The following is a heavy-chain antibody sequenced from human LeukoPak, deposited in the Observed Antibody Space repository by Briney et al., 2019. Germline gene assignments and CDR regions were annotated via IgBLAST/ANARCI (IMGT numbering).Heavy chain of an antibody. J-gene: IGHJ6*03. CDR2: IRSEAYGGTT. CDR1: GFTFGDYA. CDR3: TRGPMGTFGYYYYYMDV. V-gene: IGHV3-49*04. D-gene: IGHD3-16*01. Sequence: GGSLRLSCTASGFTFGDYAMSWVRQAPGKGLEWVGFIRSEAYGGTTEYAASVKGRFTISRDDSKSIAYLQMNSLKTEDTAVYYCTRGPMGTFGYYYYYMDVWGKGTTVTVSS.